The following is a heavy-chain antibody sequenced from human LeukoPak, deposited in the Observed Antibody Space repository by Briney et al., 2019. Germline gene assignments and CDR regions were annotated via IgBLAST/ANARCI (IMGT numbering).Heavy chain of an antibody. CDR2: INPNSGGT. CDR3: ELSSHVREDWDYMDV. CDR1: GYTFTGYY. Sequence: ASVKVSCKASGYTFTGYYMHWVRQAPGQGLEWMGWINPNSGGTNYAQKFQGRVTMTRDTSISTAYMELSRLRSDDTAVYHCELSSHVREDWDYMDVWGKGTTVTVSS. J-gene: IGHJ6*03. V-gene: IGHV1-2*02. D-gene: IGHD5-24*01.